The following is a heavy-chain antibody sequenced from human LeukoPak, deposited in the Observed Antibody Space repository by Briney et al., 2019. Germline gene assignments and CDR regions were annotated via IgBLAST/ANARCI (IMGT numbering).Heavy chain of an antibody. CDR2: IKQDGSEK. V-gene: IGHV3-7*01. CDR1: GFTFSSYW. D-gene: IGHD2-8*01. J-gene: IGHJ6*02. Sequence: GESLRLSCAASGFTFSSYWMSWVRQAPGKGLEWVANIKQDGSEKYYVDSVKGRFTISRDNAKNSLYLQMNSLRAEDTAVYYCARDAVSYYYGMDVWGQGTTVTVSS. CDR3: ARDAVSYYYGMDV.